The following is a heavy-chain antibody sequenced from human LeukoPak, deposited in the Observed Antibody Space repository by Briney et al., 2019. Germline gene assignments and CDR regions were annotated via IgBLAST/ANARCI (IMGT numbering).Heavy chain of an antibody. D-gene: IGHD2-15*01. CDR2: ISSDGNNE. J-gene: IGHJ4*02. Sequence: PGGSLRLSCAPSGLPFHGFTMHWVRQTLDKALEWVAIISSDGNNEYYADSVRGRFTISRDNSNNTMYLDMNNVRPDDTSVYYCGRDSGGSLFDYWGLGTLVTVSS. V-gene: IGHV3-30-3*01. CDR1: GLPFHGFT. CDR3: GRDSGGSLFDY.